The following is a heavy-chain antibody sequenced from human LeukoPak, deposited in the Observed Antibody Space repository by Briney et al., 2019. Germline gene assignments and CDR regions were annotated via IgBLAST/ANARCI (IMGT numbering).Heavy chain of an antibody. D-gene: IGHD3-16*01. CDR2: ISGSGGST. V-gene: IGHV3-23*01. Sequence: GGSLRLSCAASGFTFSSYAMSWVRQAPGKGLEWVSAISGSGGSTYYADSLGGRFTISRDNSKDMLYLQMNSLKVEDTATYYCGKEGGAWGQGTKATVSS. J-gene: IGHJ5*02. CDR3: GKEGGA. CDR1: GFTFSSYA.